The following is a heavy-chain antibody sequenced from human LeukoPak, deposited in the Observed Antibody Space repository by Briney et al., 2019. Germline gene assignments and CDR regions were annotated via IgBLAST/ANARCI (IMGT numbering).Heavy chain of an antibody. V-gene: IGHV3-30*18. CDR1: GFTFSSYG. CDR3: AKDYAPYGSGSYPKAHFGY. CDR2: ISYDGSNK. D-gene: IGHD3-10*01. Sequence: GGSLRLSCAASGFTFSSYGMHWVRQAPGKGLEWVAVISYDGSNKYYADSVKGRFAISRDNSKNTLYLQMNSLRAEDTAVYYCAKDYAPYGSGSYPKAHFGYWGQGTLVTVSS. J-gene: IGHJ4*02.